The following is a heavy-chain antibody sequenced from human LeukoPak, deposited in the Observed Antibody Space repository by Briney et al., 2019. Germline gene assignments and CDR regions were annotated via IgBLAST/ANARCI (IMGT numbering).Heavy chain of an antibody. Sequence: GESLKISCKGSGYSFTTYWIGWVRQMPGKGLEWMGVLYPGDPDTRYSPSFQGQVTISVDKSISTAYLQWSSLKASDTAIYYCVRRNYYGSGSQYSHFDYWGQGTLVTVSS. V-gene: IGHV5-51*01. J-gene: IGHJ4*02. D-gene: IGHD3-10*01. CDR1: GYSFTTYW. CDR2: LYPGDPDT. CDR3: VRRNYYGSGSQYSHFDY.